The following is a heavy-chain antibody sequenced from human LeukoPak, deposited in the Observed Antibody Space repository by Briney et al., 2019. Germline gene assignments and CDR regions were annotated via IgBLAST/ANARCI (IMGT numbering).Heavy chain of an antibody. D-gene: IGHD3-10*01. J-gene: IGHJ6*02. CDR2: IYTSGST. CDR3: ARQPGKYGSGSYPYYYYGMDV. Sequence: SQTLSLTCTVSGGSISSGSYYWSWIRQPAGKGLEWIGRIYTSGSTNYNPSLKSRVTISVDTSKNQFSLKLSSVTAADTAVYYCARQPGKYGSGSYPYYYYGMDVWGQGTTVTVSS. V-gene: IGHV4-61*02. CDR1: GGSISSGSYY.